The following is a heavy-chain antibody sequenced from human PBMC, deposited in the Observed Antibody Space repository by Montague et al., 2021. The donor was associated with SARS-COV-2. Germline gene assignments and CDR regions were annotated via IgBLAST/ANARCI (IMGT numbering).Heavy chain of an antibody. J-gene: IGHJ6*04. CDR3: ARDPWRITIFGVVTRYGMDV. Sequence: SETLSLTRIVSGGSVSSGSYYWSWIRQPPGKGLEWIGYIYYSGSTNYNPSLKSRVTISVDTSKNQFSLKLSSVTAADTAVYYCARDPWRITIFGVVTRYGMDVWGKGTTVTVSS. CDR2: IYYSGST. D-gene: IGHD3-3*01. CDR1: GGSVSSGSYY. V-gene: IGHV4-61*01.